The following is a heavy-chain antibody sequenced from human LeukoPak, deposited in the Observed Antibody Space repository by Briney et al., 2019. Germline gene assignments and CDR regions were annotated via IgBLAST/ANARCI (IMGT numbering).Heavy chain of an antibody. Sequence: SSETLSLTCAVYGGSFSGYYWSWIRQPPGKGLEWIGEINHSGSTNYNPSLKSRVTISVDTSKNQFSLKLRSMTAADTAVYYCAKVEQTRDYYYYYMDVWGKGTTGTVSS. J-gene: IGHJ6*03. V-gene: IGHV4-34*01. D-gene: IGHD5-24*01. CDR1: GGSFSGYY. CDR3: AKVEQTRDYYYYYMDV. CDR2: INHSGST.